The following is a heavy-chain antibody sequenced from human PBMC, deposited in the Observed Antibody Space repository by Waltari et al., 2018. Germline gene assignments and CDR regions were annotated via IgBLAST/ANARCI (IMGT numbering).Heavy chain of an antibody. Sequence: EVQLVESGGGLVQPGGSLRLSCAASGFTLSHYWMGWVRQAPGKGLEWVAGIKEDGGRKDYVDSVKGRFTISRDNAKSTLYLQMNSLTAEDTAVFYCVRNRGWQQFDFWGQGTLVTVSS. CDR2: IKEDGGRK. CDR3: VRNRGWQQFDF. J-gene: IGHJ4*02. CDR1: GFTLSHYW. D-gene: IGHD2-15*01. V-gene: IGHV3-7*01.